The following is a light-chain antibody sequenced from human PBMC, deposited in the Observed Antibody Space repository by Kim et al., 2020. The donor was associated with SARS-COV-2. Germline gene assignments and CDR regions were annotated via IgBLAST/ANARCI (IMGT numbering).Light chain of an antibody. J-gene: IGLJ1*01. CDR1: AVPERH. CDR2: KDS. Sequence: SPGQTANSTCSGDAVPERHASWYQQQSGRAPCLVIYKDSERPSGIPERFSGSSSGTTVTLTISGVQAEDDGDYYCQSADSSGTYVFGSGTKVTVL. CDR3: QSADSSGTYV. V-gene: IGLV3-25*03.